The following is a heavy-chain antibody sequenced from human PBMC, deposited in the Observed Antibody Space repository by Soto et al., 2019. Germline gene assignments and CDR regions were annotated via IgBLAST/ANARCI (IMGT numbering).Heavy chain of an antibody. CDR3: ARDGLLFSGPYRPSRFDY. Sequence: EVQLVESGGGLVQPGRSLRLSCAASGFKFRDYWMSWVRQAPGKGLEWVGNIKHDTSEAHYADSVKGRFTITRDNIKNFFFLQMNGLRADDTASYYCARDGLLFSGPYRPSRFDYWGLGTQVTVSS. J-gene: IGHJ4*02. V-gene: IGHV3-7*03. CDR1: GFKFRDYW. CDR2: IKHDTSEA. D-gene: IGHD3-16*02.